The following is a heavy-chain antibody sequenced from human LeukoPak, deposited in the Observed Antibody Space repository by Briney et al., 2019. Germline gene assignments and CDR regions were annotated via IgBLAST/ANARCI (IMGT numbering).Heavy chain of an antibody. CDR2: IKQDGSEK. Sequence: GESLRLSCAASGFTFSSYWMSWVRQAPGKGLEWVANIKQDGSEKYYVDSVKGRFTISRDNAKNSLYLQMNSLRAEDTAVYYCARAPLRITIFGVFDYWGQGTLVTVSS. J-gene: IGHJ4*02. V-gene: IGHV3-7*01. D-gene: IGHD3-3*01. CDR3: ARAPLRITIFGVFDY. CDR1: GFTFSSYW.